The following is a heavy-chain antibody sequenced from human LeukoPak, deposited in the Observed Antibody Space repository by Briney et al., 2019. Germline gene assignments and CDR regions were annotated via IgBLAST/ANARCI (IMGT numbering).Heavy chain of an antibody. D-gene: IGHD3-22*01. J-gene: IGHJ2*01. V-gene: IGHV4-39*07. CDR2: IYYSGST. Sequence: SETLSLTCTVSGGSISSSSYYWGWIRQPPGKGLEWIGSIYYSGSTYYNPSLKSRVTISVDTSKNQFSLKLSSVTAADTAVYYFARAGMIVVVTTDWYFDLWGRGTLVTVSS. CDR3: ARAGMIVVVTTDWYFDL. CDR1: GGSISSSSYY.